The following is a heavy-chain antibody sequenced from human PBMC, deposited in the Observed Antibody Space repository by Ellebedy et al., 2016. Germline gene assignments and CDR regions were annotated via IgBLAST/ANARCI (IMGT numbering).Heavy chain of an antibody. J-gene: IGHJ4*02. CDR1: RYTFTNYY. D-gene: IGHD4-23*01. V-gene: IGHV1-46*01. Sequence: ASVKVSCKASRYTFTNYYIHWVRQAPGQGLEWMGIINPSGGSTNYAQKFRGRVTLTRDTSTSTVYMELSSLRSEDTAVYYCARSGPFGDYVGVGYWGQGTLVTVSS. CDR3: ARSGPFGDYVGVGY. CDR2: INPSGGST.